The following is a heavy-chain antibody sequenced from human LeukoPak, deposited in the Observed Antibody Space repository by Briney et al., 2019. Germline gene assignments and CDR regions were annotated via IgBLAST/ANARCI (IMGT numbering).Heavy chain of an antibody. CDR2: IGTAGDT. CDR3: ARDRGGWFDP. D-gene: IGHD3-10*01. J-gene: IGHJ5*02. V-gene: IGHV3-13*01. Sequence: GGSLRLSCAASGFTFSSYDMHWVRQATGKGLEWVSAIGTAGDTYYPGSVKGRFTVSRENAKNSLYLRMNSLRAGDTAVYYCARDRGGWFDPWGQGTLVTVSS. CDR1: GFTFSSYD.